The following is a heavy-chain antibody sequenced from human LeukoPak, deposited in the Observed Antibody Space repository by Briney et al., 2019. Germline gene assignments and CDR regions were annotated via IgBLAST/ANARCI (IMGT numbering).Heavy chain of an antibody. D-gene: IGHD2-15*01. CDR2: ISGSGTST. V-gene: IGHV3-23*01. CDR1: GFTFSSYA. J-gene: IGHJ4*02. CDR3: AKDAGWWSYYFDY. Sequence: GGSLRLSCAASGFTFSSYAMGWVRQAPRKGLEWVSAISGSGTSTYYADSVKGRFTISRDNSKNTLYPQMNSLRAEDTAVYYCAKDAGWWSYYFDYWGQGTLVTVSS.